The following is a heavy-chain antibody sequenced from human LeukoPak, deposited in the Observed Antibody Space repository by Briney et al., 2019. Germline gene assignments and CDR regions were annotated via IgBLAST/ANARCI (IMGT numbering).Heavy chain of an antibody. CDR1: GFTFSSYS. V-gene: IGHV3-21*04. D-gene: IGHD3-10*01. CDR3: AAGWFGELSL. J-gene: IGHJ3*01. Sequence: GGSLRLSCAASGFTFSSYSMNWVRQAPGKVLEWVSSISSSSSYIYYADSVKGRFTISRDNAKNSLYLQMNSLRAEDMALYYCAAGWFGELSLWGQGTMVTVSS. CDR2: ISSSSSYI.